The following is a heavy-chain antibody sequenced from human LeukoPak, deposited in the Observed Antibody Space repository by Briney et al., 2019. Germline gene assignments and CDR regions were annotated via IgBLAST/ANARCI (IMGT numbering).Heavy chain of an antibody. CDR1: GVSFSSYT. CDR3: AREFGNS. V-gene: IGHV3-21*01. Sequence: GGSLRLSCAASGVSFSSYTMNWVRQAPGKGLEWVSSISSDSTYIYYADSVKGRFTISRDNAKNSLYLQMNSLRAEDTAVYYCAREFGNSWGKGTTVTISS. D-gene: IGHD3-10*01. CDR2: ISSDSTYI. J-gene: IGHJ6*04.